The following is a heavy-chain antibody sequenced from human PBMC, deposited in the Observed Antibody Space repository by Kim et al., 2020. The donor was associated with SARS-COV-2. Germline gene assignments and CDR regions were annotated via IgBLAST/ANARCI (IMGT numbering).Heavy chain of an antibody. CDR1: GGSISSSSYY. V-gene: IGHV4-39*07. CDR2: IYYSGST. J-gene: IGHJ6*02. Sequence: SETLSLTCTVSGGSISSSSYYWGWIRQPPGKGLEWIGSIYYSGSTYYNPSLKSRVTISVDTSKNQFSLKLSSVTAADTAVYYCARARGMVATNYYGMDVWGQGTTVTVSS. CDR3: ARARGMVATNYYGMDV. D-gene: IGHD5-12*01.